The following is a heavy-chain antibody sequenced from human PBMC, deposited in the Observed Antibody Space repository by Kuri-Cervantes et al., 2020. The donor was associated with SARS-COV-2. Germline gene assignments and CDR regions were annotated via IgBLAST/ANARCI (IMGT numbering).Heavy chain of an antibody. Sequence: GESLKISCKGSGYSFTSYWIGWVRQMPGKGLEWMGIIYPGDSDTRYRPSFQGQVTISADKSISTAYLQWSSLKASDTAMYYCARRGYSYGTPSYFDYWGQGTLVTVSS. CDR1: GYSFTSYW. D-gene: IGHD5-18*01. V-gene: IGHV5-51*01. CDR3: ARRGYSYGTPSYFDY. J-gene: IGHJ4*02. CDR2: IYPGDSDT.